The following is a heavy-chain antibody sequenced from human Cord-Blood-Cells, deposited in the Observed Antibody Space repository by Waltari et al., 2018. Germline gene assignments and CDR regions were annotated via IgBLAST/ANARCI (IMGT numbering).Heavy chain of an antibody. CDR2: IYYSGST. CDR1: GGSISSSSYY. J-gene: IGHJ4*02. CDR3: ARGNVLRFLEWLLPLDY. V-gene: IGHV4-39*01. Sequence: QLQLQESGPGLVKPSETLSLTCTVSGGSISSSSYYWGWIRQPPGKGLEWIGSIYYSGSTYYTPSLKSRVTISVDTSKNQFSLKLSSVTAADTAVYYCARGNVLRFLEWLLPLDYWGQGTLVTVSS. D-gene: IGHD3-3*01.